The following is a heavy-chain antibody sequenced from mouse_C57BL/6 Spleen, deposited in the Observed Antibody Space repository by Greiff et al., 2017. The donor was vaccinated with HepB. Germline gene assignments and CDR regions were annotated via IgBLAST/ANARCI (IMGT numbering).Heavy chain of an antibody. D-gene: IGHD1-2*01. CDR3: ARDSYYGYYYAMDY. CDR2: INYDGSST. Sequence: EVQRVESEGGLVQPGSSMKLSCTASGFTFSDYYMAWVRQVPEKGLEWVANINYDGSSTYYLDSLKSRFIISRDNAKNILYLQMSSLKSEDTATYYCARDSYYGYYYAMDYWGQGTSVTVSS. V-gene: IGHV5-16*01. CDR1: GFTFSDYY. J-gene: IGHJ4*01.